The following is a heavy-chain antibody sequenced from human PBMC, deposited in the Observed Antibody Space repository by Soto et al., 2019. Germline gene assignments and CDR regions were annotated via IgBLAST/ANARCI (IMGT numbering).Heavy chain of an antibody. Sequence: PGGSLRLSCAASGFTVSSNYMSWVRQAPGKGLEWVSVIYSGGSTYYADSVKGRFTISRDNSKNTLYLHMSSLRAEDTAVYYCASEVVPADRYYYGMDVWGQGTTVNVFS. D-gene: IGHD2-2*01. J-gene: IGHJ6*02. CDR3: ASEVVPADRYYYGMDV. CDR1: GFTVSSNY. V-gene: IGHV3-53*01. CDR2: IYSGGST.